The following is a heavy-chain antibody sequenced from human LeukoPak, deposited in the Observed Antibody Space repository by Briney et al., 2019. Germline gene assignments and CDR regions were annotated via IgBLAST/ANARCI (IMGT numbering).Heavy chain of an antibody. D-gene: IGHD3-22*01. CDR2: ISGSGGST. J-gene: IGHJ3*02. CDR1: GFTFSSDA. V-gene: IGHV3-23*01. Sequence: GGSLRLSCAASGFTFSSDAMSWVRQAPGEGLEWVSAISGSGGSTYYTDSVKGRFTISRDNSKNTLYLQMNSLRVEDTAIYYCAKAYYCDSTGSIDAFDIWGQGTMVTVSS. CDR3: AKAYYCDSTGSIDAFDI.